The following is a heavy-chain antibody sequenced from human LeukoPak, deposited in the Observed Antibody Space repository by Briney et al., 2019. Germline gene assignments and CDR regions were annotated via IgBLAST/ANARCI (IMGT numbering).Heavy chain of an antibody. D-gene: IGHD4-17*01. CDR1: GGSISSYY. J-gene: IGHJ4*02. CDR2: IYYSGST. CDR3: ARRGKDYGDYKSTPYYFDY. V-gene: IGHV4-59*01. Sequence: SETLSLTCTVSGGSISSYYWSWIRQPPGKGLEWIGYIYYSGSTNYNPSLKSRVTISVDTSKNQFSLKLSSVTAADTAVYYCARRGKDYGDYKSTPYYFDYWGQGTLVTVSS.